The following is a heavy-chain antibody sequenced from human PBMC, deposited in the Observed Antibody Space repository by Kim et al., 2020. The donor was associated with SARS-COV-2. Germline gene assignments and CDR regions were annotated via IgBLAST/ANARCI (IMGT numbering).Heavy chain of an antibody. V-gene: IGHV4-59*11. Sequence: SETLSLTCTVSGASISNHYWSWIRQPPGKGLEWVGHIHYIGSTNYHPSLKSRVTISLDTSKNQFSLKLSSVTAADPAVYYCAAGSIEPAGALYYYYELDFWGQGTAVTVSS. J-gene: IGHJ6*02. CDR2: IHYIGST. CDR3: AAGSIEPAGALYYYYELDF. D-gene: IGHD6-13*01. CDR1: GASISNHY.